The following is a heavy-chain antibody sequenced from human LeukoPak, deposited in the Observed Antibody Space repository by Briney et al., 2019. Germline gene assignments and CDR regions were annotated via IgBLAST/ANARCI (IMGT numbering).Heavy chain of an antibody. V-gene: IGHV3-23*01. J-gene: IGHJ4*02. D-gene: IGHD3-16*01. CDR1: GFTFSSYA. Sequence: GGSLRLSCSASGFTFSSYAMTWVRKAPGKGLEWVSAISSSGVNTYYADSVKGRFTISRDNSKNTLYLQMNSLRAEDTAVYYCAKDITFGGPYYFDYWGQGTLVTVSS. CDR3: AKDITFGGPYYFDY. CDR2: ISSSGVNT.